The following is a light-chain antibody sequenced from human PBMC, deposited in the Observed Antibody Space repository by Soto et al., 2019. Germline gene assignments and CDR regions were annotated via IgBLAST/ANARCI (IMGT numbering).Light chain of an antibody. CDR2: EAS. Sequence: DIQMAQSPSSLSASVGDRVTITCRASQDVRAYLNRYQQKPGTAPKLLFYEASNFEDGVSSRFSGRRYGTDFRLTISSLQPTELATYYCQHSFVVPRTFGQGTKVYIK. CDR3: QHSFVVPRT. V-gene: IGKV1-39*01. J-gene: IGKJ1*01. CDR1: QDVRAY.